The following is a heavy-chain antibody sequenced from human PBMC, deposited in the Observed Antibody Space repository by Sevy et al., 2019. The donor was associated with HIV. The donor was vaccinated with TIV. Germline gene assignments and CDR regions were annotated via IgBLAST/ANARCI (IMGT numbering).Heavy chain of an antibody. CDR2: ISSSSGTI. CDR1: GFTFSAYS. Sequence: GSLRLSCAASGFTFSAYSMNWVRQAPGKGLEWVSYISSSSGTIYYADSVKGQFTISRDNAKSSLYLQMNGLGAEDTAVYYCARAGGDCYSKNECWFVSWGQGTLVTVSS. J-gene: IGHJ5*01. CDR3: ARAGGDCYSKNECWFVS. D-gene: IGHD2-21*01. V-gene: IGHV3-48*01.